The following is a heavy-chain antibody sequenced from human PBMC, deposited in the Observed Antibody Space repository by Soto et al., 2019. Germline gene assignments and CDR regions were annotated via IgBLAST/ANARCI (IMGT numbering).Heavy chain of an antibody. CDR3: AKDRASRYFQH. CDR1: GFTFSSYG. J-gene: IGHJ1*01. V-gene: IGHV3-30*18. D-gene: IGHD3-10*01. Sequence: QVQLVESGGGVVQPGRSLRLSCAASGFTFSSYGMHWVRQAPGKGLEWVAVISYDGSNKYYADSVKGRFTISRDNSKHTLYLQRNSLRAEDTAVYYCAKDRASRYFQHWGQGTLVTVSS. CDR2: ISYDGSNK.